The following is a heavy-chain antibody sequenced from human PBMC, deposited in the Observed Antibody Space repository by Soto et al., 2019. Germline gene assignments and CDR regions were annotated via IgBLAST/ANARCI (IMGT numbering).Heavy chain of an antibody. CDR3: ARLSGTTDYYYGMDV. V-gene: IGHV5-51*01. CDR1: GYSFTSYW. CDR2: IYPGDSDT. D-gene: IGHD1-1*01. J-gene: IGHJ6*02. Sequence: GESLKISCKGSGYSFTSYWIGWVRQMPGKGLEWMGIIYPGDSDTRYSPSFQGQVTISADKSISTAYLQWSSLKASDTAMYYCARLSGTTDYYYGMDVWGQGTTVPVSS.